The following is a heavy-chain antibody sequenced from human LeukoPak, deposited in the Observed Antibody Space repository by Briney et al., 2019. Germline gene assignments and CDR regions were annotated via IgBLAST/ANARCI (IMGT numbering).Heavy chain of an antibody. CDR1: GGSFSGYY. CDR3: ARGLIQLWFH. J-gene: IGHJ4*02. Sequence: PSETLSLTCAVYGGSFSGYYWSWIRQPPGKGLEWIGEINHSGSTNYNPSLKSRVTISVDTSKNQFSLKLSSVTAADTAVYYCARGLIQLWFHWGQGTLVTVSS. D-gene: IGHD5-18*01. CDR2: INHSGST. V-gene: IGHV4-34*01.